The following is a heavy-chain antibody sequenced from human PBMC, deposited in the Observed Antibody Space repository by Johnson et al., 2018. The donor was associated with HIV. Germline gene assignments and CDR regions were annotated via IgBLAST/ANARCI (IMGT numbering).Heavy chain of an antibody. V-gene: IGHV3-20*04. J-gene: IGHJ3*02. CDR2: INWNGGST. CDR3: ARGVVVVFLDAFDI. D-gene: IGHD2-15*01. Sequence: VQLVESGGGVVQPGTSLRLSCAASGFTFSSYGMHWVRQAPGKGLEWVSGINWNGGSTGYVDSVKGRFIISRDNDKNSLYLQINSLRAEDTALYYCARGVVVVFLDAFDIWGQETIVTVSS. CDR1: GFTFSSYG.